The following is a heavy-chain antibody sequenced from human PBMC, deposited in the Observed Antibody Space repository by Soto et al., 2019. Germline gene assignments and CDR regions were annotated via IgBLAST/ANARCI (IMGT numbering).Heavy chain of an antibody. J-gene: IGHJ4*02. V-gene: IGHV4-31*03. CDR3: ARGLQGSGRYNY. Sequence: PSETLSLTCTVSGGSISSGGYYWSWIRQHPGKGLEWIGYIYYSGSTYYNPSLKSRVTISVDTSKNQFSLKLSSVTAADTAVYYCARGLQGSGRYNYWGQGTLVTVSS. CDR1: GGSISSGGYY. D-gene: IGHD3-10*01. CDR2: IYYSGST.